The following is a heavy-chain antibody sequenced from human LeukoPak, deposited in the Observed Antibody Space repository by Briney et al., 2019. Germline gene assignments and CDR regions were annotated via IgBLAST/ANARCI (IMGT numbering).Heavy chain of an antibody. CDR2: IRYDGSNK. CDR3: AKVKDIVVVVAATPLDY. Sequence: GGSLRLSCAASGFTFSSYGMHWVRQAPGKGLEWVAFIRYDGSNKYYADSVKGRFTISRDNSKNTLYLQMNSLRAEDTAVYYCAKVKDIVVVVAATPLDYWGQGTLVTVSS. D-gene: IGHD2-15*01. J-gene: IGHJ4*02. V-gene: IGHV3-30*02. CDR1: GFTFSSYG.